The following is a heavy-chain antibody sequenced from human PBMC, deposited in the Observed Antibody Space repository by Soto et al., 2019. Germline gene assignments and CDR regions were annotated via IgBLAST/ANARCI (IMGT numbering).Heavy chain of an antibody. D-gene: IGHD3-22*01. Sequence: GGSLRLSCAASGFTFSDYYMNWIRQAPGKALEWVSYISGGGGSTIYYADSVKGRFTISRDNAKNSLYLQMNSLRAEDTAVYYCARGKGYYDSSGYDYWRQGTLVTVSS. J-gene: IGHJ4*02. CDR3: ARGKGYYDSSGYDY. CDR2: ISGGGGSTI. V-gene: IGHV3-11*01. CDR1: GFTFSDYY.